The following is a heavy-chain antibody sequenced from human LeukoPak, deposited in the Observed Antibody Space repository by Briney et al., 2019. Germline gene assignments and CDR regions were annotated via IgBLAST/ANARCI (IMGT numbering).Heavy chain of an antibody. V-gene: IGHV4-38-2*02. J-gene: IGHJ4*02. Sequence: PSETLSLTCTVSGYSISSGYYWGWIRQPPGKGLEWLASIYSGGNTQSDPSLKSRVSISIDTSKNQFSLKLYSVTASDAAIYYCARHLSGTTTAHYFDFWGQGTLVAVSS. D-gene: IGHD1-1*01. CDR2: IYSGGNT. CDR3: ARHLSGTTTAHYFDF. CDR1: GYSISSGYY.